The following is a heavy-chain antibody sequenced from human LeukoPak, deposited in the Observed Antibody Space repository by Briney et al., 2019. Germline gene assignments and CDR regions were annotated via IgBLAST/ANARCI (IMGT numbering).Heavy chain of an antibody. CDR3: ARSYGSSKYNWFDP. D-gene: IGHD6-19*01. CDR2: INHSGTS. Sequence: SETLSLTCAVYGGSFSTYYWNWIRQPPAKGLEWIGEINHSGTSNYNPSLRSRVTISVDTSKNQFSLKLSSVTAADAAVYYCARSYGSSKYNWFDPWGQGTLVTVSS. V-gene: IGHV4-34*01. CDR1: GGSFSTYY. J-gene: IGHJ5*02.